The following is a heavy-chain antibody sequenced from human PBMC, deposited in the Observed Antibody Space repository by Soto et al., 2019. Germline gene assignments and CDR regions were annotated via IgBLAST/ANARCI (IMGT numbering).Heavy chain of an antibody. CDR1: GGSITTNTYY. J-gene: IGHJ4*02. V-gene: IGHV4-39*01. D-gene: IGHD1-26*01. CDR2: IFYSGNT. CDR3: TRRFGRCFVY. Sequence: QLQLQESGPGLVEPSETLSLTCTVSGGSITTNTYYWGWIRQSPGKGLEWIGNIFYSGNTYYNPSLTMXVXHPXYPSSIRCPPKVTSVTAADPAVYCCTRRFGRCFVYWGQGTLVPVSS.